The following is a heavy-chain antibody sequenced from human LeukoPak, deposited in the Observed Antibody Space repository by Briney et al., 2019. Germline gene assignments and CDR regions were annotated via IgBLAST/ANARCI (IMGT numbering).Heavy chain of an antibody. Sequence: PSETLSLTCTVSGGSISSYYWSWIRQPPGKGLEWIGYIYYSGSTNYNPSLKSRVTISVDTSKNQFSLKLSSVTAADTAVYYCARDRVTMVRGVTHYMDVWGKGTTVTVSS. D-gene: IGHD3-10*01. V-gene: IGHV4-59*01. CDR1: GGSISSYY. J-gene: IGHJ6*03. CDR3: ARDRVTMVRGVTHYMDV. CDR2: IYYSGST.